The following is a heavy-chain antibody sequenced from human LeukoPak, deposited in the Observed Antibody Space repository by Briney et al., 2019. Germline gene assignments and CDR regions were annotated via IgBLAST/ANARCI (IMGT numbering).Heavy chain of an antibody. Sequence: PSETLSLTCTVSGGSISSSSYYWGWIHQPPGKGLEWIGSIYYSGSTYYNPSLKSRVTISVDTSKNQFSLKLSSVTAADTAVYYCARHASEDYDILTGYSFDYWGQGTLVTVSS. V-gene: IGHV4-39*01. CDR2: IYYSGST. D-gene: IGHD3-9*01. J-gene: IGHJ4*02. CDR1: GGSISSSSYY. CDR3: ARHASEDYDILTGYSFDY.